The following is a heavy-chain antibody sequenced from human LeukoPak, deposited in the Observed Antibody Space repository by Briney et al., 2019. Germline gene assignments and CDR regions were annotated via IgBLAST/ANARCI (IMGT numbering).Heavy chain of an antibody. V-gene: IGHV3-30*18. CDR3: AKDLASGGRDY. J-gene: IGHJ4*02. Sequence: PGGSLRLSCAASGFTFSSYWMSWVRQAPGKGLEWVAVISYDGSNKYYADSVKGRFTISRDNSKNTLYLQMNSLRPEDTAVYYCAKDLASGGRDYWGQGTLVTVSS. D-gene: IGHD3-10*01. CDR1: GFTFSSYW. CDR2: ISYDGSNK.